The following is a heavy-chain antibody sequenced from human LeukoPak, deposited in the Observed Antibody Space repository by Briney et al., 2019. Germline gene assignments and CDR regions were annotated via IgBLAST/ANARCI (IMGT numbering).Heavy chain of an antibody. D-gene: IGHD3-3*01. CDR1: GGSFSGYY. CDR2: INHSGST. J-gene: IGHJ4*02. V-gene: IGHV4-34*01. CDR3: ARESGLRFLEWLLYFDY. Sequence: SETLSLTCAVYGGSFSGYYWSWIRQPPGKGLEWIGEINHSGSTTYNPSLKSRVTISVDTSKNQFSLKLSSVTAADTAVYYCARESGLRFLEWLLYFDYWGQGTLVTVSS.